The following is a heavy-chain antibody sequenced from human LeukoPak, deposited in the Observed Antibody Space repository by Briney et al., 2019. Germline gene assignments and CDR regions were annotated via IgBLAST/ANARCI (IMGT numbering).Heavy chain of an antibody. V-gene: IGHV4-39*01. CDR2: IYDNGST. D-gene: IGHD3-10*01. CDR1: GVSISSSSYH. CDR3: ARQQSAGAFDY. J-gene: IGHJ4*02. Sequence: PSETLSLTCTVSGVSISSSSYHWDWIRQPPGKGLEWIGSIYDNGSTYYSPSLKSRVTISVDTSKNQFSLKLSSVTAADTAVYYCARQQSAGAFDYWGQGTLVTVSS.